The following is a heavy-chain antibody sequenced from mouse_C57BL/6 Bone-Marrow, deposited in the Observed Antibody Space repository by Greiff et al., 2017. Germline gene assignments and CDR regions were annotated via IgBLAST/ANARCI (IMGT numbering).Heavy chain of an antibody. CDR3: ARSLFPIGYFDV. CDR1: GYSITSDY. V-gene: IGHV3-8*01. CDR2: ISYSGST. Sequence: EVKVVESGPGLAKPSQTLSLTCSVTGYSITSDYWNWIRKFPGNKLEYMGYISYSGSTYYNPSLKSRISITRDTSKNQYYLQLNSVTTEDTATYCCARSLFPIGYFDVWGTGTTVTVSS. J-gene: IGHJ1*03.